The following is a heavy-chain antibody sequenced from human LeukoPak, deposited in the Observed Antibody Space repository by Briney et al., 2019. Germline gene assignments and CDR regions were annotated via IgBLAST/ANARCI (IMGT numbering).Heavy chain of an antibody. CDR1: GFTFSNYA. D-gene: IGHD2-8*02. J-gene: IGHJ4*02. V-gene: IGHV3-23*01. CDR2: ISASGTST. Sequence: GGSLRLSCAVSGFTFSNYAMRWARQAPGQGLQWLSAISASGTSTYYADAVKGRFTISRDNSRNTLYCAKPPPASETGGSHPGYIDYWGQGTLVTVS. CDR3: YIDY.